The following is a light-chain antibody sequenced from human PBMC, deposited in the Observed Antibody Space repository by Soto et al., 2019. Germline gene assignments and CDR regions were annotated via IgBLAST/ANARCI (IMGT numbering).Light chain of an antibody. CDR2: GAS. Sequence: EIVMTQSPATLSVSPGERATLSCRASESVSSNLAWYQQTPGQAPRLLIYGASTRATGIPARFSGSGSGTEFTLTFSSLQSEDFAVYYCQESNNWPPVHSFGQGTKLEI. J-gene: IGKJ2*03. CDR1: ESVSSN. V-gene: IGKV3-15*01. CDR3: QESNNWPPVHS.